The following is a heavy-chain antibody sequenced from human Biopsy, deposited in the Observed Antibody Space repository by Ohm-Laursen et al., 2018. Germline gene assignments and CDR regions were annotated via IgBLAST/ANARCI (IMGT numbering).Heavy chain of an antibody. CDR1: GFSFTGYY. J-gene: IGHJ4*02. Sequence: SVKVSCKASGFSFTGYYIHWVRQAPGQGLEWMGWISLKSGGTNYAQKFQGSITMTKNTSMSTAYMEMSRLRSDDTAVYYCALQSVAQMKNFDYWGQGTLVTVSS. V-gene: IGHV1-2*02. D-gene: IGHD6-19*01. CDR2: ISLKSGGT. CDR3: ALQSVAQMKNFDY.